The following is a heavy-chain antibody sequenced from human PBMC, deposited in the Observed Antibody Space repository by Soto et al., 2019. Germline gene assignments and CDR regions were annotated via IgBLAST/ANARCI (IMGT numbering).Heavy chain of an antibody. CDR2: IHTSGST. D-gene: IGHD2-2*01. CDR3: ARDGPHCTSCDVRVP. Sequence: SETLSLTCTVSGGSISSYYWSWIRQPAGKGLEWIGRIHTSGSTNYNPSLKSRVTMSVDTSKNQFSLKLSSVTAADTAVYYCARDGPHCTSCDVRVPWGQGTLVTVSS. J-gene: IGHJ5*02. V-gene: IGHV4-4*07. CDR1: GGSISSYY.